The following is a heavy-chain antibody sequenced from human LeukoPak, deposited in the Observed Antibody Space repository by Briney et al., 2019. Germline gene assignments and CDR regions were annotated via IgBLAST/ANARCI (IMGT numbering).Heavy chain of an antibody. CDR3: ARHYYDSSGYSSWFDP. V-gene: IGHV3-21*01. D-gene: IGHD3-22*01. Sequence: GGSLRLSCAASGFTFSGYSMNWVRQAPGKGLEWVSSISSSSSYIYYADSVKGRFTISRDNAKNSLYLQMNSLRAEDTAVYYCARHYYDSSGYSSWFDPWGQGTLVTVSS. CDR1: GFTFSGYS. J-gene: IGHJ5*02. CDR2: ISSSSSYI.